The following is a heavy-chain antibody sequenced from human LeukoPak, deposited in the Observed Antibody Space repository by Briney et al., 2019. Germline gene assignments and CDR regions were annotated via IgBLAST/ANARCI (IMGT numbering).Heavy chain of an antibody. J-gene: IGHJ4*02. CDR3: VRVLYSGNYRNFDY. Sequence: PGGSLRLSCAASGFNFGVYAMTWVRQAPGKGLEWVSTISSSGGNTYYADSVKGRLTISRDNSKNMLYLQMNSLRAEDTAIYFCVRVLYSGNYRNFDYWGQGTLVTVSS. CDR2: ISSSGGNT. V-gene: IGHV3-23*05. CDR1: GFNFGVYA. D-gene: IGHD1-26*01.